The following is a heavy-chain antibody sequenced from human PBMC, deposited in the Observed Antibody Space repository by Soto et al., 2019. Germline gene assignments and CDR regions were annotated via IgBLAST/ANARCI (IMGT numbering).Heavy chain of an antibody. CDR1: GYTFTSYG. D-gene: IGHD2-21*01. CDR3: AREGGGGLWSGAFDI. V-gene: IGHV1-18*01. Sequence: ASVKVSCKASGYTFTSYGISWARQAPGQGLEWMGWISAYNGNTNYAQKLQGRVTMTTDTSTSTAYMELRSLRSDDTAVYYCAREGGGGLWSGAFDIWGQGTMVTVSS. J-gene: IGHJ3*02. CDR2: ISAYNGNT.